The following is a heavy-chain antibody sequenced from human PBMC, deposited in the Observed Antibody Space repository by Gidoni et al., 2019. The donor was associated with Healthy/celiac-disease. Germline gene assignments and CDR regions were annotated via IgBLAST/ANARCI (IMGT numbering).Heavy chain of an antibody. D-gene: IGHD2-2*01. J-gene: IGHJ6*03. CDR1: GFTFSSYS. V-gene: IGHV3-21*01. CDR2: ISSSSSYI. CDR3: ARGYCSSTSCPYYYMDV. Sequence: EVQLVESGGGLVKPGGSLRLSCAASGFTFSSYSMNWVRQAPGKGLEWVSSISSSSSYIYYADSVKGRFTISRDNAKNSLYLQMNSLRAEDTAVYYCARGYCSSTSCPYYYMDVWGKGTTVTVSS.